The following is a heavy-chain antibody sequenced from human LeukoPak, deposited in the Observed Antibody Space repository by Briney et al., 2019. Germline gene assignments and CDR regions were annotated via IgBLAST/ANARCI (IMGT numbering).Heavy chain of an antibody. CDR2: MNPNSGNT. V-gene: IGHV1-8*03. CDR1: GYSFTDYY. J-gene: IGHJ4*02. D-gene: IGHD1-20*01. CDR3: ARGGNWNPVDY. Sequence: ASVKVSCKTSGYSFTDYYMHWVRQATGQGLEWMGWMNPNSGNTGYAQKFQGRVTITRNTSISTAYMELSSLRSEDTAVYYCARGGNWNPVDYWGQGTLVTVSS.